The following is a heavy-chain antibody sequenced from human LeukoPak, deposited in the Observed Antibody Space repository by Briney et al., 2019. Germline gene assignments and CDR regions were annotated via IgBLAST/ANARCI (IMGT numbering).Heavy chain of an antibody. J-gene: IGHJ4*02. Sequence: PGGSLRLSCAASGFTFSNARMSWVRQAPGRGLEWVGRIKSKTDGGTTDYAAPVKGRFTISRDDSKNTLYLQMNSLKTEDTAVYYCTTDLYEFWSGYIDYWGQGTLVTVSS. V-gene: IGHV3-15*01. CDR2: IKSKTDGGTT. CDR3: TTDLYEFWSGYIDY. D-gene: IGHD3-3*01. CDR1: GFTFSNAR.